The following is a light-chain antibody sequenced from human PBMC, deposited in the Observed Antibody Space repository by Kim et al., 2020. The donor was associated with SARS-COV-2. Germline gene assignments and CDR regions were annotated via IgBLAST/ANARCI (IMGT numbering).Light chain of an antibody. V-gene: IGLV1-36*01. CDR3: AAWDDSLNGLI. J-gene: IGLJ2*01. CDR1: SSNIGNNA. CDR2: YDD. Sequence: QRVTISCSGSSSNIGNNAVNWYQKLPGKAPKLLIYYDDLLPTGVSDRFSGSKSGTSASLAISGLQSEDEADYYCAAWDDSLNGLIFGGGTQLTVL.